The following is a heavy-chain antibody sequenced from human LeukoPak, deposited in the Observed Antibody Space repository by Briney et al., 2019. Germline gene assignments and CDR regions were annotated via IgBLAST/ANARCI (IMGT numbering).Heavy chain of an antibody. CDR2: ISGSGGST. CDR1: GFTFSSYS. J-gene: IGHJ4*02. V-gene: IGHV3-23*01. CDR3: AKSHHVTAIDY. D-gene: IGHD2-21*02. Sequence: PGGSLRLSCAASGFTFSSYSMKWVRQAPGKGLEWVSGISGSGGSTYYADSVKGRFTISRDNFKNTLYLQMNSLRADGTAVYYCAKSHHVTAIDYWGQGTLVTVSS.